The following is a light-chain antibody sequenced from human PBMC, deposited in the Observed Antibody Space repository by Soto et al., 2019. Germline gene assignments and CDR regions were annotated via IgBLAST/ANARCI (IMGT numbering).Light chain of an antibody. CDR2: EVT. J-gene: IGLJ2*01. V-gene: IGLV2-23*02. Sequence: QSALTQPASVSGSPGQSITISCTGTSSDVGSYDLVSWYQQHPGTAPKLIIYEVTKRPSGVSNRFSGSKSGNTASLTISGLQVEDDSDYYCCSYANSNTLLFGGGTKVTVL. CDR3: CSYANSNTLL. CDR1: SSDVGSYDL.